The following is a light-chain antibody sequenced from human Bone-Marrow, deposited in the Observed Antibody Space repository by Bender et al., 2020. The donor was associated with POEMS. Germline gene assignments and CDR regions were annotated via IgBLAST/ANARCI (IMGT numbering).Light chain of an antibody. J-gene: IGLJ2*01. Sequence: SYVLTQPPSVSVAPGQTARIPCGGDNIEKKSAQWYQQKPGQAPVLVVHDDSVRPSGIPERFSGSNSGNTATLTISRVEAGDEADYYCQVWDSGSDHPVFGGGTKLTVL. CDR3: QVWDSGSDHPV. V-gene: IGLV3-21*02. CDR1: NIEKKS. CDR2: DDS.